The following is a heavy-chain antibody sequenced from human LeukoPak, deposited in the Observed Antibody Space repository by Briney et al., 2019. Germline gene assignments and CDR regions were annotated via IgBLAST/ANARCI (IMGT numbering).Heavy chain of an antibody. CDR1: GFSFSNAW. D-gene: IGHD6-19*01. V-gene: IGHV3-15*01. CDR3: ITYRRGWS. J-gene: IGHJ5*02. CDR2: IKSKTDGGTT. Sequence: GGSLRLSCAASGFSFSNAWMSWVRQAPGKGLAWIGRIKSKTDGGTTDYAAPVQGRFTISRDDSNDTLYLQIDSLKIEDTAVYYWITYRRGWSWGQGTLVTVSS.